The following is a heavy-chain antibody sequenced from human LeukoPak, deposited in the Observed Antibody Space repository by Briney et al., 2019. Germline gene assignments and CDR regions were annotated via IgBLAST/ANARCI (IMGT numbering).Heavy chain of an antibody. CDR2: IYYSGST. V-gene: IGHV4-30-4*01. Sequence: SETLSLTCTVSGGSISSGDYYWSWFRQPPGTGLEWIGYIYYSGSTYYNPSLKSRVTISVDTSKNQFSLKLSSVTAADTAVYYCARGDGYIDYWGQGTLVTVSS. CDR1: GGSISSGDYY. J-gene: IGHJ4*02. D-gene: IGHD5-24*01. CDR3: ARGDGYIDY.